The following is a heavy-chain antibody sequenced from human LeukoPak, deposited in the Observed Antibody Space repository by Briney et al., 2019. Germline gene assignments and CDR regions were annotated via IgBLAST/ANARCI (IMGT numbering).Heavy chain of an antibody. D-gene: IGHD5-24*01. CDR3: ARLEVEMATVYFDY. V-gene: IGHV5-51*01. CDR2: IYPGDSDI. CDR1: AYSFTNYW. J-gene: IGHJ4*02. Sequence: GESLKISCKGSAYSFTNYWISWVRQMPGKGLEWMGIIYPGDSDIRYSPSFQGQVTISADKSISTAYLQWSSLKASDTAMYYCARLEVEMATVYFDYWGQGILVTVSS.